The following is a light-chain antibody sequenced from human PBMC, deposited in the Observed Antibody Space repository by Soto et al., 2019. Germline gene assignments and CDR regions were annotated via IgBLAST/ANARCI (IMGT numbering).Light chain of an antibody. CDR1: GRDVGGHDY. Sequence: QSALTQPPSASGSPGQSVTISCTGNGRDVGGHDYVSWYQQHPGKAPKLMIYEVYKRPSGVPDRFSGSKSGNTASLTVSGLRAEDEAHYYCSSYVTGDSLMFGGGTKLTVL. J-gene: IGLJ3*02. CDR2: EVY. CDR3: SSYVTGDSLM. V-gene: IGLV2-8*01.